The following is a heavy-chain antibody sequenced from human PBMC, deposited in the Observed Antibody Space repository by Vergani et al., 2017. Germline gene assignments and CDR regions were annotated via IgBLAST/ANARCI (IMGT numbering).Heavy chain of an antibody. Sequence: QVQLVQSGAEVKKPGSSVKVSCKASGGTFRNYAISWVRQAPGQGLEWMGGIIPIFGRANYAQKFQGRVTITADESTSSAYMELSSLKSEDTAVYFCARAKRGRLAVGATDSWGQGTLLTVSS. CDR1: GGTFRNYA. V-gene: IGHV1-69*12. CDR2: IIPIFGRA. J-gene: IGHJ4*02. D-gene: IGHD6-19*01. CDR3: ARAKRGRLAVGATDS.